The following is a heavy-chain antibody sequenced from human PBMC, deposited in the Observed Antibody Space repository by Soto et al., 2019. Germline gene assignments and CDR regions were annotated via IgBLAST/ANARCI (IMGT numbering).Heavy chain of an antibody. J-gene: IGHJ6*02. Sequence: PGESLKISCKGSGYSFTSYWISWVRQMPGKGLEWMGRIDPSNSYTNYSPYFQGHVTISADKSISTAYLQWNSLKASDTAMYYCAISPRGYCSGTSCRELGNYYGMDVWGQGTTVTVSS. CDR3: AISPRGYCSGTSCRELGNYYGMDV. CDR2: IDPSNSYT. CDR1: GYSFTSYW. V-gene: IGHV5-10-1*01. D-gene: IGHD2-2*01.